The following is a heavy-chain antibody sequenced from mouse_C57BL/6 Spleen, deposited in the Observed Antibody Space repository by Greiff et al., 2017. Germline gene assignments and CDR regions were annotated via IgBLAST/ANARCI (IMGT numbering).Heavy chain of an antibody. CDR1: GFTFSDYG. J-gene: IGHJ2*01. CDR2: ISSGSSTI. CDR3: ARVRWAYFDY. D-gene: IGHD1-1*02. Sequence: DVMLVESGGGLVKPGGSLKLSCEASGFTFSDYGMHWVSQAPEKGLEWVAYISSGSSTIYYADTVKGRVTLSRDNAKNTLFLRRTSLRAEDTALCYFARVRWAYFDYWGQGTTLTVSS. V-gene: IGHV5-17*01.